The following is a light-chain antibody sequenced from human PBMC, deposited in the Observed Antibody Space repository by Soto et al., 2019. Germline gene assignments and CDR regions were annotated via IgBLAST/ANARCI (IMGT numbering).Light chain of an antibody. CDR1: SSNIGSNT. CDR2: SNN. V-gene: IGLV1-44*01. Sequence: QPVLTQPPSASGTPGQRVTISCSGSSSNIGSNTVNWYQQLPGTATKLLIYSNNQRPSGVPDRFSGSKSGTSASLAISGLQYEDEADYYCAAWDDSLNGLDVFGTGTKVTVL. J-gene: IGLJ1*01. CDR3: AAWDDSLNGLDV.